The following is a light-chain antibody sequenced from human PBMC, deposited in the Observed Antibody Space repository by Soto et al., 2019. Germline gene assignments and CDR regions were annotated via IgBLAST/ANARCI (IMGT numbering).Light chain of an antibody. V-gene: IGKV1-27*01. J-gene: IGKJ4*01. CDR2: AAS. CDR3: QLYHTVPHT. Sequence: DVQMTQSPSSLSASVGDTVTITCRASQAISNYLAWYQQRPGKVPNLLIYAASTLQSGVPSRFSGRRSWIDFTLTIISLQPEDVATYDCQLYHTVPHTFGGGTKVEIK. CDR1: QAISNY.